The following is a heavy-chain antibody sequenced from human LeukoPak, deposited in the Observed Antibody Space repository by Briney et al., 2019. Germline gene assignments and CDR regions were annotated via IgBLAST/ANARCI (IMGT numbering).Heavy chain of an antibody. Sequence: GKSLRLSCAASGFTVSRYWMHCVRQAPGKGLVWVARINVEGNYIDYAESVKGRFTISRDSAKNTLYLQMNSVRAEDTAVNSCARDLTGPYDHWGQGTLVTVSS. CDR3: ARDLTGPYDH. D-gene: IGHD3-22*01. J-gene: IGHJ4*02. CDR2: INVEGNYI. CDR1: GFTVSRYW. V-gene: IGHV3-74*01.